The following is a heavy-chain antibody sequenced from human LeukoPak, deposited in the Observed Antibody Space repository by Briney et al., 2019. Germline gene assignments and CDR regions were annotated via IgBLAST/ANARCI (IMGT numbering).Heavy chain of an antibody. D-gene: IGHD3-10*01. J-gene: IGHJ5*02. V-gene: IGHV3-33*01. Sequence: PGRSLRLSCAASGIVFSTSVMHWVRQAPGKGLAWVALIWHDGSDIYYSDSVKGRFTISRDNSKNTLYLQTHSLTTEDTAVYYCVRDHLVRGVMASWGQGTLVTVSS. CDR2: IWHDGSDI. CDR3: VRDHLVRGVMAS. CDR1: GIVFSTSV.